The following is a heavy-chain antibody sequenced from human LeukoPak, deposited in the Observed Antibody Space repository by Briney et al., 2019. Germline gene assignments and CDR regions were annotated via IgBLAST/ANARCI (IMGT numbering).Heavy chain of an antibody. D-gene: IGHD6-13*01. J-gene: IGHJ4*02. CDR1: GFTFTNFA. Sequence: GGSLRLSCAASGFTFTNFAMNWVRQPPGKGLEWVSSISGSGGSTYYADSVKGRFTISRDNSKITLYLQMNSLRAEDTAVYSCAKPLGSSWDYFDYWGQGTLVTVSS. V-gene: IGHV3-23*01. CDR2: ISGSGGST. CDR3: AKPLGSSWDYFDY.